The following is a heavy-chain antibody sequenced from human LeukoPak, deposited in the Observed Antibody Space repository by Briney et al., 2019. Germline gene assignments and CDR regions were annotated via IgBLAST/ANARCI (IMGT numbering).Heavy chain of an antibody. V-gene: IGHV3-30*04. J-gene: IGHJ6*04. CDR1: GFIFSNYA. CDR3: AELGITMIGGV. Sequence: GSLRLSCAASGFIFSNYAMHWVRQAPGKGLEWVAVIFYDGTIQYYADSAKGRFTISRDNSRNTLYLHISSLRPDDTAFYYCAELGITMIGGVWGKGTTVTISS. D-gene: IGHD3-10*02. CDR2: IFYDGTIQ.